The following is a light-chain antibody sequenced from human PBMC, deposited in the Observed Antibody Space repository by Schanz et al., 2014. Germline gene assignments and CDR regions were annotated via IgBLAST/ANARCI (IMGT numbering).Light chain of an antibody. CDR3: QQYGSSPFT. CDR1: QNVDTSY. CDR2: DTS. J-gene: IGKJ3*01. Sequence: EIVLTQSPGTLSFSPGERATLSCRATQNVDTSYLAWYQQKPGQAPRLLIYDTSTRATGIPDRFSGSGSGTDFTLTISRLEPEDFAVYYCQQYGSSPFTFGPGTKVDIK. V-gene: IGKV3-20*01.